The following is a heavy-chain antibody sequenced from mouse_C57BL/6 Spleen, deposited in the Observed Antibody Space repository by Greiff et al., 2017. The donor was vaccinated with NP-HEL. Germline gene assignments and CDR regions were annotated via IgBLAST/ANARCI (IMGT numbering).Heavy chain of an antibody. CDR1: GYTFTTYP. Sequence: VQRVESGAELVKPGASVKMSCKASGYTFTTYPIEWMKQNHGKSLEWIGNFHPYNDDTKYNEKFKGKATLTVEKSSSTVYLELSRLTSDDSAVYYCAIYYDYDGFAYWGQGTLVTVSA. V-gene: IGHV1-47*01. CDR2: FHPYNDDT. J-gene: IGHJ3*01. D-gene: IGHD2-4*01. CDR3: AIYYDYDGFAY.